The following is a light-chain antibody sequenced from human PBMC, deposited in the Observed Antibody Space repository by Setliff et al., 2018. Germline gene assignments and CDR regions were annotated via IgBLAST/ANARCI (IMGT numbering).Light chain of an antibody. Sequence: QSVLTQPASVSGSPGQSITISCTGTSSDVGGYNYVSWYQQHPGKAPKLMIYDVSKRPSGVSNRFSGSKSGNTASLTISGLQAEDEADYYCSSYTSISTSVFGTVTSHRP. V-gene: IGLV2-14*01. J-gene: IGLJ1*01. CDR2: DVS. CDR3: SSYTSISTSV. CDR1: SSDVGGYNY.